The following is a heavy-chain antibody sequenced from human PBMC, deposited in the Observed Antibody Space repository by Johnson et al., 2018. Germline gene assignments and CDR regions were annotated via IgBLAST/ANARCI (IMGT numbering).Heavy chain of an antibody. V-gene: IGHV3-23*01. CDR2: ISCSGGST. J-gene: IGHJ6*02. CDR3: AKAPQAAADEDQYYYYYYGMDV. CDR1: GFTFSSYA. D-gene: IGHD6-13*01. Sequence: VQLQESGGGLVQXGGSXRLXCAASGFTFSSYAMSWVRQAPGKGLEWVSAISCSGGSTYYADSGKGRFTIPRDNSKNTLYLQMNSLRAEDTAVYYCAKAPQAAADEDQYYYYYYGMDVWGQGTTVTVSS.